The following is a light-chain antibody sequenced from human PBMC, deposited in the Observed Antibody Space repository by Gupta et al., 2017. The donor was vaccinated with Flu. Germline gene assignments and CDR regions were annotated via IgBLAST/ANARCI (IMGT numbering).Light chain of an antibody. Sequence: DIVMTQSPLSLPVTPGEPASISCRSSQSLLHSNGYNYLDWYLQKPGQSPQLLIYLGSNRASGVPDRFSGSGSGTDFTLKISRVEAEDVGVYYCMQALQTPSTFGQGTXLEIK. CDR2: LGS. CDR1: QSLLHSNGYNY. J-gene: IGKJ5*01. V-gene: IGKV2-28*01. CDR3: MQALQTPST.